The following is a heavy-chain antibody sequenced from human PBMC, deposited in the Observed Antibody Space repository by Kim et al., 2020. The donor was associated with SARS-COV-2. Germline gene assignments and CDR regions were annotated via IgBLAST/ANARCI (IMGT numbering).Heavy chain of an antibody. CDR1: GFSLSTSGMC. J-gene: IGHJ6*02. CDR2: MDWDDDK. Sequence: SGPTLVNPTQTLTLTCTFSGFSLSTSGMCVSWIRQPPGKALEWLARMDWDDDKYYSTSLKTRLTISKDTSKNQVVLTMTNMDPVDTATYYCARGYSYAVGHYYYGMDVWGQGTTVTVSS. CDR3: ARGYSYAVGHYYYGMDV. D-gene: IGHD5-18*01. V-gene: IGHV2-70*11.